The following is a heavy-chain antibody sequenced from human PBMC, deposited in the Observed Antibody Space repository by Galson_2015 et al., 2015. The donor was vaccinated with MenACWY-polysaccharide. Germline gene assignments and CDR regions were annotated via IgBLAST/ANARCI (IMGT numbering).Heavy chain of an antibody. J-gene: IGHJ4*02. CDR1: GFSFRRHA. D-gene: IGHD6-6*01. Sequence: SLRLSCAASGFSFRRHAMHWVRQTPGKGLEWVAVISYDGSNKYYADSVKGRFTISRDNSKNTLSVQMNSLRPEDTAVYYCARQLDYSSSSRLWYFDFWGQGTLVTVSS. V-gene: IGHV3-30-3*01. CDR3: ARQLDYSSSSRLWYFDF. CDR2: ISYDGSNK.